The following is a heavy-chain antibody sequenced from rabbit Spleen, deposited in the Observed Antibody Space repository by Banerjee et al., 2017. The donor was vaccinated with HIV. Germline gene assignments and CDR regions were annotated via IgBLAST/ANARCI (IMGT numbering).Heavy chain of an antibody. D-gene: IGHD1-1*01. J-gene: IGHJ4*01. CDR1: GFSFSDRDV. CDR2: FNAATAKP. CDR3: ARDLLGVIGWNFYL. V-gene: IGHV1S45*01. Sequence: QEQLVESGRGLVKPEGSLTLTCKASGFSFSDRDVMCWVRQAPGKGLEWIASFNAATAKPVYATWAKGRFTISRTSSTTVTLRMTSLTAADRATYFCARDLLGVIGWNFYLWGQGTLVTVS.